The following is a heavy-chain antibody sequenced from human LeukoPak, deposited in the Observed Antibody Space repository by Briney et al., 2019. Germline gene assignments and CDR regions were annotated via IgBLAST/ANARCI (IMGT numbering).Heavy chain of an antibody. D-gene: IGHD3-3*01. CDR1: GGSFSGYY. CDR2: IYYSGST. V-gene: IGHV4-34*01. Sequence: SETLSLTCAVYGGSFSGYYWSWIRQPPGKGLEWIGSIYYSGSTYYNPSPKSRVTISVDTSKNQFSLKLSSVTAADTAVYYCARESYYDFWSGRNWFDPWGQGALVTVSS. J-gene: IGHJ5*02. CDR3: ARESYYDFWSGRNWFDP.